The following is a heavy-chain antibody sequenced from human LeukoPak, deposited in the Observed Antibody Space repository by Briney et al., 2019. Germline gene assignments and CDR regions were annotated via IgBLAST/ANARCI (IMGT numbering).Heavy chain of an antibody. CDR2: IYPGDSDT. V-gene: IGHV5-51*01. CDR3: ARLGYCSRGTCYAFDY. J-gene: IGHJ4*02. Sequence: GESLKISCKGSGYTFTSYWIGWVRQMPGKGPEWMGIIYPGDSDTRYNPSFEGQVTMSADKSITTAYLHWSSLKASDTAMYYCARLGYCSRGTCYAFDYWGQGSLVTVSS. CDR1: GYTFTSYW. D-gene: IGHD2-2*01.